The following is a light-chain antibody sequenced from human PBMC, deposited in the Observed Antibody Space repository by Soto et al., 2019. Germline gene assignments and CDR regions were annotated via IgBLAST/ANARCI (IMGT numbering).Light chain of an antibody. Sequence: QSVLTQPPSVSAATGQNVTISRSGNTSNIGSNFVSWYQQLPRTAPKLLIYDNNKRPSVIPDRFSGSKSGTSATLGITGFQTGDEALYSCATWDTSLRSVVFGGGTQLTVL. V-gene: IGLV1-51*01. CDR2: DNN. J-gene: IGLJ2*01. CDR1: TSNIGSNF. CDR3: ATWDTSLRSVV.